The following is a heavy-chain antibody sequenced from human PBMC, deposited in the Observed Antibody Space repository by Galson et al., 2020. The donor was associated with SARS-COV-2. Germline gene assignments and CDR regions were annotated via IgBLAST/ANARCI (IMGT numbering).Heavy chain of an antibody. V-gene: IGHV4-31*02. CDR2: LFYGGRT. CDR1: GGSISRADDY. Sequence: SETLSLTCSASGGSISRADDYWSWVRQHTVKGLEWFGYLFYGGRTYSNPSLKSPRTMSADTSKNQFSLRLTSVTVADPARYFCASAPDSAYYFGYMDVWGTGTTVTVSS. CDR3: ASAPDSAYYFGYMDV. D-gene: IGHD5-18*01. J-gene: IGHJ6*03.